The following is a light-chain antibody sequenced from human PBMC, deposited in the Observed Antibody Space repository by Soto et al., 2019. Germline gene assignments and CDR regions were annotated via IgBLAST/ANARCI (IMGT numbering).Light chain of an antibody. V-gene: IGKV1-39*01. J-gene: IGKJ2*01. CDR1: QSIRDF. Sequence: DIQMTQSPSSLSASVGDRVTITCRASQSIRDFLSWYQQKPGKAPNLLIYAASNLQGGVPSRFSGSGSGTDFTLTISSLQPEDSATYYCHQSFTTPHTFGQGTKLEIK. CDR2: AAS. CDR3: HQSFTTPHT.